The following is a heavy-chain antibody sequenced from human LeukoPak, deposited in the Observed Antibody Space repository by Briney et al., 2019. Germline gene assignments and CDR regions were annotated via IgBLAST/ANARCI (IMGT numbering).Heavy chain of an antibody. CDR1: GGSFSGYY. J-gene: IGHJ3*02. Sequence: PSETLSLTCAVYGGSFSGYYWSWIRQPPGKGLEWIGEINHSGSTNYNPSLKSRVTISVDTSKNQFSLKLSSVTAADTAVYYCARFGIAVAGPVYDAFDIWGQGTMVTVSS. V-gene: IGHV4-34*01. CDR3: ARFGIAVAGPVYDAFDI. D-gene: IGHD6-19*01. CDR2: INHSGST.